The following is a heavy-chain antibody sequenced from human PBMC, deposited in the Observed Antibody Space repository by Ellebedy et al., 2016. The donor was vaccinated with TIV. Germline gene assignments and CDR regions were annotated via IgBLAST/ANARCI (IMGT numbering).Heavy chain of an antibody. CDR1: GGSLSSGDYY. CDR2: IYYTGNT. D-gene: IGHD2-2*01. Sequence: SETLSLTXSVSGGSLSSGDYYWTWIRQSPGKGLEWIGYIYYTGNTYYNPSLKSRLTISVDTSKSQFSLTLTSVTAADTALYYCAVEGSAIDAFEIWGQGTMVTVSS. J-gene: IGHJ3*02. V-gene: IGHV4-30-4*01. CDR3: AVEGSAIDAFEI.